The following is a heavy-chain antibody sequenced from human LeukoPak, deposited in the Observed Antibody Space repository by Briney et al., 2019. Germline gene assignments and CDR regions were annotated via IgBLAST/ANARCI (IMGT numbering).Heavy chain of an antibody. D-gene: IGHD3-3*01. CDR1: GYTFTGYY. Sequence: WASVKVSCKASGYTFTGYYMHWVRQAPGQGLGWMGWINPNSGGTNYAQKFQGRVTMTRDTSISTAYMELSRLRSDDTAVYYCASGGTIFGEVSHFDYWGQGTLVTVSS. CDR3: ASGGTIFGEVSHFDY. J-gene: IGHJ4*02. V-gene: IGHV1-2*02. CDR2: INPNSGGT.